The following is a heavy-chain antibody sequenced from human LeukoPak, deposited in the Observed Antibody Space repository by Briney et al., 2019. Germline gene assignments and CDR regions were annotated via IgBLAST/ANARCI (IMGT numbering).Heavy chain of an antibody. CDR3: ASDREYYYGSGSFDY. CDR2: ISGSGGST. D-gene: IGHD3-10*01. V-gene: IGHV3-23*01. J-gene: IGHJ4*02. CDR1: GFTFSSYA. Sequence: EGSLRLSCAVSGFTFSSYAMSWVRQAPGKGLGWVSTISGSGGSTYYADSVKGRFTISRDNSKNTLYLQMNSLRAEDTAVYYCASDREYYYGSGSFDYWGQGTLVTVSS.